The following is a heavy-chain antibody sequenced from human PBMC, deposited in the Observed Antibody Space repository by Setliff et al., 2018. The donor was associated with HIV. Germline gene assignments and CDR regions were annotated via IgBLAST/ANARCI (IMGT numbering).Heavy chain of an antibody. J-gene: IGHJ4*02. D-gene: IGHD6-13*01. CDR1: RFTLSSYW. Sequence: GSLRLSCAASRFTLSSYWMTWLRRAPGRGLEWVANIKQDGSDMHYIESVKGRFTIFRDNAKNSVFLQMNSLRAEDTGVYYCATQTGFYNSHWYDYWGQGTMVTVSS. CDR2: IKQDGSDM. CDR3: ATQTGFYNSHWYDY. V-gene: IGHV3-7*01.